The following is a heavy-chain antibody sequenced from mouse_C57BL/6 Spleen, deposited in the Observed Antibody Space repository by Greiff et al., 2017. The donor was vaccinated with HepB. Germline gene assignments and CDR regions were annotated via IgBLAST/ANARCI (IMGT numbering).Heavy chain of an antibody. CDR1: GYSITSGYY. CDR3: AREADYYGSSYAWCAY. Sequence: VQLQQSGPGLVKPSQSLSLTCSVTGYSITSGYYWNWIRQFPGNKLEWMGYISYDGSNNYNPSLKNRISITRDTSKNQFFLKLNSVTTEDTATYYCAREADYYGSSYAWCAYWGQGTLVTVSA. D-gene: IGHD1-1*01. CDR2: ISYDGSN. J-gene: IGHJ3*01. V-gene: IGHV3-6*01.